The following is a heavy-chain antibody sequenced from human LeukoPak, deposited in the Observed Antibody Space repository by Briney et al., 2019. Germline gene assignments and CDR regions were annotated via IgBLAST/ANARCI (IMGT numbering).Heavy chain of an antibody. J-gene: IGHJ3*02. Sequence: GGSLRLSCAASGFTFSNYNMNWVRQAPGKGLEWVSSISSTSSYIYYADSVKGRFTISRDNARNSLYLQMNSLRAEDTAFYYCAKDIRATVGAGGGAFDIWGQGTMVTVSS. V-gene: IGHV3-21*04. CDR1: GFTFSNYN. D-gene: IGHD1-26*01. CDR2: ISSTSSYI. CDR3: AKDIRATVGAGGGAFDI.